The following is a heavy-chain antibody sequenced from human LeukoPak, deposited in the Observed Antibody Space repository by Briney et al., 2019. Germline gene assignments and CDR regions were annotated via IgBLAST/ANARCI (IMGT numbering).Heavy chain of an antibody. J-gene: IGHJ4*02. CDR2: INKDGGEK. CDR1: GFTFSSYW. CDR3: VKDSPPRYSGSPPAY. V-gene: IGHV3-7*03. Sequence: GGSLRLSCAASGFTFSSYWMSWVRQAAGKGLEWVAYINKDGGEKYYVDSVKGRFTISRDNAKNSLYLQMNSLRADDTAVYYCVKDSPPRYSGSPPAYWGQGTLVTVSS. D-gene: IGHD1-26*01.